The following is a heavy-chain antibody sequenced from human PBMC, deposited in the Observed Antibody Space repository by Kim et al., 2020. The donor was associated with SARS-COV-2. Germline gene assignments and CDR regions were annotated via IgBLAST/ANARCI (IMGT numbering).Heavy chain of an antibody. CDR1: GITVSSNY. J-gene: IGHJ6*02. CDR2: IYSGGST. V-gene: IGHV3-53*04. CDR3: ARDLNYYGMDV. Sequence: GGSLRLSCAASGITVSSNYMSWVRQAPGKGPEWVSVIYSGGSTYADSVKGRFTISRHNSKNTLYLQMNSLRAEDTAVYYCARDLNYYGMDVWGQGTTVTVSS.